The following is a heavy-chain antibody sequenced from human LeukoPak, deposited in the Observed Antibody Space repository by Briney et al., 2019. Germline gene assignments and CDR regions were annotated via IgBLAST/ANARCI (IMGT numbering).Heavy chain of an antibody. Sequence: GGSLRLSCAASGFTFNNYAMHWVRQAPGKGLEWVAIISYDGSNKYYADSVKGRFIISRENAKNSMYLQMNSLRVGDTAVYYCVREWATDFGYYFDYWGRGSLVTVSS. CDR1: GFTFNNYA. V-gene: IGHV3-30*14. J-gene: IGHJ4*02. CDR3: VREWATDFGYYFDY. D-gene: IGHD2-2*03. CDR2: ISYDGSNK.